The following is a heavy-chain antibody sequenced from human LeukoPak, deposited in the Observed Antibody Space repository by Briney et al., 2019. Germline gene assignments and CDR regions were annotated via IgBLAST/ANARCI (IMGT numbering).Heavy chain of an antibody. CDR1: GFTVSSNY. J-gene: IGHJ5*02. CDR2: IYSGGST. CDR3: ARMNLAVAGTFDP. Sequence: GGSLRLSCAASGFTVSSNYMSWVRQAPGKGLEWVSVIYSGGSTYYADSVKGRFTISRDNSKNTLYLQMNSLRAEDTAVYYCARMNLAVAGTFDPWGRGTLVTVSS. D-gene: IGHD6-19*01. V-gene: IGHV3-66*01.